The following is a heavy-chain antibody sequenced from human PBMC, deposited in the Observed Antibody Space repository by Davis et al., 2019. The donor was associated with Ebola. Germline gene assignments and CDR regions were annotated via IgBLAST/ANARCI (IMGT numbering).Heavy chain of an antibody. D-gene: IGHD1-26*01. V-gene: IGHV3-23*01. J-gene: IGHJ4*02. Sequence: GESLKISCAASGFTFSSYAMSWVRQAPGKGLEWVSAISGSGGSTYYADSVKGRFTISRDNSKNTVYLQMNSLRAEDTAIYYCAKGLVGFDSWGQGTLVTVSS. CDR1: GFTFSSYA. CDR2: ISGSGGST. CDR3: AKGLVGFDS.